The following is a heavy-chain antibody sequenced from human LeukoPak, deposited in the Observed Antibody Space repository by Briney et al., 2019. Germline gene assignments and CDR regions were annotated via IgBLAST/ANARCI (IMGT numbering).Heavy chain of an antibody. J-gene: IGHJ4*02. V-gene: IGHV3-30*18. CDR1: GFTFSSYG. Sequence: PGGSLRLSCAASGFTFSSYGMHWVRQAPGKGLEWVAVISYDGSNKYYADSVKGRFTISRDKSKNTLYLQMNSLRAEDTAVYYCAKDQGSGYYYTIDYWGQGTLVTVSS. CDR2: ISYDGSNK. D-gene: IGHD3-22*01. CDR3: AKDQGSGYYYTIDY.